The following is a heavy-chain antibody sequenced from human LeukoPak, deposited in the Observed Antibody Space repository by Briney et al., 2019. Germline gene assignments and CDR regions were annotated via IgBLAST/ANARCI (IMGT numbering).Heavy chain of an antibody. CDR2: INQEGSEK. J-gene: IGHJ4*02. Sequence: GGSLRLSCAASGFIYSNYGMTWVRQAPGKGLEWVANINQEGSEKYYVDSVKGRFSISRDNAKNSLYLKMNSLRAEDTALYYCVKVSVAAPGSDYWGQGTLVTVSS. V-gene: IGHV3-7*01. CDR1: GFIYSNYG. D-gene: IGHD1-1*01. CDR3: VKVSVAAPGSDY.